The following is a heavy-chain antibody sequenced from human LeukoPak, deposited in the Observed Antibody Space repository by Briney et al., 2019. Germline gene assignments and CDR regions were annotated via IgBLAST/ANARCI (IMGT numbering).Heavy chain of an antibody. V-gene: IGHV3-30*02. CDR3: AKGLSESRAEVGALFDY. CDR1: GFTFSRYG. D-gene: IGHD6-13*01. J-gene: IGHJ4*01. Sequence: GGSLRLSCAASGFTFSRYGIHWVRQAPGKGLEWVAFIRYDGSKKYYADSVKGRFTISRDNSKNTVYLQMNSLRAEDTAVYYCAKGLSESRAEVGALFDYWGRGTLVTVSS. CDR2: IRYDGSKK.